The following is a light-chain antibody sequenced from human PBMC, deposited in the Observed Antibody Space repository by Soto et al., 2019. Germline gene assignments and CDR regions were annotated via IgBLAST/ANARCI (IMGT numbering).Light chain of an antibody. Sequence: ETVMTQTPATLSLSPGERATLSCRASQRISDNLAWYQQKPGQAPRLIIYTASIRATGIPARFSGSGSGTEFTLTISSLQSEDSAIYYCQQYNDWPPWTFGQGTKVEIK. CDR3: QQYNDWPPWT. J-gene: IGKJ1*01. CDR2: TAS. CDR1: QRISDN. V-gene: IGKV3-15*01.